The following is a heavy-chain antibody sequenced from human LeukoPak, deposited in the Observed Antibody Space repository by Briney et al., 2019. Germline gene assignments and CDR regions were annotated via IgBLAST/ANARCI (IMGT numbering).Heavy chain of an antibody. CDR3: ASQGGLRNDF. Sequence: PSETLSLTCGVSGGSITSRDCWSWVRQPPGKGLEWIGEICLDGRIHYTPSLKSRISISIDRSKDQFSLNLISVAAADTAIYFCASQGGLRNDFGGQGTLVTVSS. D-gene: IGHD2-15*01. V-gene: IGHV4-4*02. J-gene: IGHJ4*02. CDR2: ICLDGRI. CDR1: GGSITSRDC.